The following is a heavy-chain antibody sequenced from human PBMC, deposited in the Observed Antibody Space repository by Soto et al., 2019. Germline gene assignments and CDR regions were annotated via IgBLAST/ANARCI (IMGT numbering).Heavy chain of an antibody. CDR2: IYYSGST. D-gene: IGHD2-15*01. V-gene: IGHV4-59*08. Sequence: SETLSLTCTVSGGSISSYYWSWIRQPPGKGLEWIGYIYYSGSTNYNPSLKSRVTISVDTSKNQFSLKLSSVTAADTAVYYCATVLNCSGGSCYRGVYFDYWGQGTLVTVSS. CDR1: GGSISSYY. CDR3: ATVLNCSGGSCYRGVYFDY. J-gene: IGHJ4*02.